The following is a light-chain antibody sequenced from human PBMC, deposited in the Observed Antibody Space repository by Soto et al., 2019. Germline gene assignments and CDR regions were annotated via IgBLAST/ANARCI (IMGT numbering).Light chain of an antibody. CDR2: TAS. Sequence: DVQMTQSPSSLSASVGDRVTITCRASQGISNFLAWYQQKPGKVPKLLIYTASTLQSGVPSRFSGSGSGTDFTLTMSSLQPEDVATYYCQKYNSVPRTFGQGTKVEIK. J-gene: IGKJ1*01. CDR1: QGISNF. CDR3: QKYNSVPRT. V-gene: IGKV1-27*01.